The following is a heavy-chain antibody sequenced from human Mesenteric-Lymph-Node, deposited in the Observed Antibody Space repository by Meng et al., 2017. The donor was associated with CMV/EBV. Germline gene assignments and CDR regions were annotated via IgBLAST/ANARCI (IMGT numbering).Heavy chain of an antibody. V-gene: IGHV3-30*04. J-gene: IGHJ4*02. D-gene: IGHD5-24*01. CDR1: GFSFSSNS. CDR2: TSYDAYIK. Sequence: GESLKISCAASGFSFSSNSMHWVRQAPGKGLEWVAFTSYDAYIKHYADSVKGRFTISRDNSKNTLDLQMNSLRAEDTAVYYCARDAGRRDGYNYLGYFDYWGQGTLVTVSS. CDR3: ARDAGRRDGYNYLGYFDY.